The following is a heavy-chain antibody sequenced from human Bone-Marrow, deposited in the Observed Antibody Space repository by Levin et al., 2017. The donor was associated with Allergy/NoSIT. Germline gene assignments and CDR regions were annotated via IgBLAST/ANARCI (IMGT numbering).Heavy chain of an antibody. CDR3: TTRKGTSPSFFDD. Sequence: PGGSLRLSCAASGFTFSNAWMSWVRQAPGKGLEWVGRIKSKTDGGTTDYAAPVKGRFTISRDDSKHTLYLQMNSQKTEDTAVYYCTTRKGTSPSFFDDWGQGTLVTVSS. V-gene: IGHV3-15*01. D-gene: IGHD2-2*01. CDR2: IKSKTDGGTT. J-gene: IGHJ4*02. CDR1: GFTFSNAW.